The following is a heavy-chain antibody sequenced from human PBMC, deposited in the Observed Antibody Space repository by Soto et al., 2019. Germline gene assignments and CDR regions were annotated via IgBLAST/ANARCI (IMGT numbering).Heavy chain of an antibody. CDR1: GYTFTSYG. Sequence: ASVKVSCKASGYTFTSYGISWVRQAPGQGLEWMGWISAYNGNTNYAQKLQGRVTMTTDTSTSTAYMELRSLRSDDTAVYYCEREWTYYDFWSGYYKTYYFDYWGQGTLVTVSS. CDR2: ISAYNGNT. CDR3: EREWTYYDFWSGYYKTYYFDY. V-gene: IGHV1-18*01. J-gene: IGHJ4*02. D-gene: IGHD3-3*01.